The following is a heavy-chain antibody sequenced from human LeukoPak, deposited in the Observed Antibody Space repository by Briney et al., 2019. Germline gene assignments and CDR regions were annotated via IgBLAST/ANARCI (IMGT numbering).Heavy chain of an antibody. CDR3: ARRMMVRGVGYYGMDV. CDR2: INPNSGGT. J-gene: IGHJ6*02. D-gene: IGHD3-10*01. CDR1: GYTFTGYY. V-gene: IGHV1-2*02. Sequence: ASVKVSYKASGYTFTGYYMHWVRQAPEQGLEWMGWINPNSGGTNYAQKFQGRVTMTRDTSISTAYMELSRLRSDDTAVYYCARRMMVRGVGYYGMDVWGQGTTVTVSS.